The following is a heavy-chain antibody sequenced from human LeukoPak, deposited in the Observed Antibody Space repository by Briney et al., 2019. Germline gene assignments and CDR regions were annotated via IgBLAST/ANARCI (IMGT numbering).Heavy chain of an antibody. CDR3: ARDLPIAAAGPNFDY. J-gene: IGHJ4*02. V-gene: IGHV4-4*07. CDR2: IYTSGST. Sequence: PSETLSLTCTVSGGSISSYYWSWIRQPAGKGLEWIGRIYTSGSTNYNPSLKSRVTMSVDTSKNQFSPKLSSVTAADTAVYYCARDLPIAAAGPNFDYWGQGTLVTVSS. D-gene: IGHD6-13*01. CDR1: GGSISSYY.